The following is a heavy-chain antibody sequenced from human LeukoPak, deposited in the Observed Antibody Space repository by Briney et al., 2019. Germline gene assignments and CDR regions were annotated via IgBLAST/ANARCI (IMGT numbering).Heavy chain of an antibody. V-gene: IGHV3-53*01. D-gene: IGHD6-13*01. J-gene: IGHJ4*02. Sequence: GGSLRLSCAASGFTISSYYMSWVRQAPGKGLEWVSVIYIGATTYYADSVKGRFTISRDNSKSTLYLQMNSLRAEDTAVYFCARRSAAGPVFDYWGQGTLVTVSS. CDR2: IYIGATT. CDR3: ARRSAAGPVFDY. CDR1: GFTISSYY.